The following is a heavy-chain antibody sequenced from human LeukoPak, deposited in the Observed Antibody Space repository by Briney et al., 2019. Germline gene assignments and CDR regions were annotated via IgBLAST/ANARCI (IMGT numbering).Heavy chain of an antibody. CDR3: ARAVDDDPIDY. J-gene: IGHJ4*02. D-gene: IGHD4-23*01. Sequence: PGGSLRLSCAASGFSFSRFWMNWVRQAPGKGLEWVANINEDGSEKHFVDSVKGRSTIARDNAKNSLYLQMSSLRFEDTAVYYCARAVDDDPIDYWGQGTLVTVSS. CDR2: INEDGSEK. V-gene: IGHV3-7*04. CDR1: GFSFSRFW.